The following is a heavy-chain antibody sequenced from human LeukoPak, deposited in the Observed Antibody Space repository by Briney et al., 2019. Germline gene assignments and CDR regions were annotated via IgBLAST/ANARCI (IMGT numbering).Heavy chain of an antibody. CDR2: ISYDGSNK. V-gene: IGHV3-30*18. CDR1: GFTFSSYG. CDR3: AKDPLGMVATEYYFDY. Sequence: PGGSLRLSCAASGFTFSSYGMHWVRQAPGKGLEWVAVISYDGSNKYYADSVKGRFTISRDNSKNTLYLQMNSLRAEDTAVYYCAKDPLGMVATEYYFDYWGQGTLVTVSS. D-gene: IGHD5-12*01. J-gene: IGHJ4*02.